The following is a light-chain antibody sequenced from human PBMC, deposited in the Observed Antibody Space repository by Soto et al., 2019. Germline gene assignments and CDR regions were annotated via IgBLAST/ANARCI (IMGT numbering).Light chain of an antibody. V-gene: IGLV1-40*01. CDR2: GNS. J-gene: IGLJ2*01. CDR1: SSNIGAGYD. Sequence: QSVLTQPPSVSGAPGQRVTISCTGSSSNIGAGYDVHWYQQLPGTAPKLLIYGNSNRPSGVPDRFSGFKSGTSTFLAITGFQSEDEADYYCQSYDSSLSGVVFGGGTKLTVL. CDR3: QSYDSSLSGVV.